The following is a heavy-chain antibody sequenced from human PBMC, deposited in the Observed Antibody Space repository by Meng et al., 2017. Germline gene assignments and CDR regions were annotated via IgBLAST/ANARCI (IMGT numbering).Heavy chain of an antibody. CDR2: IYYSGST. CDR3: ARDLRRYVAAAGSGGFDY. D-gene: IGHD6-13*01. J-gene: IGHJ4*02. Sequence: SETLSLTCTVSGGSISSSSYYWGWIRQPPGKGLEWIGSIYYSGSTYYNPSLKSRVTISVDTSKNQFSLKLSSVTAADTAVYYCARDLRRYVAAAGSGGFDYWGQGTLVTVSS. CDR1: GGSISSSSYY. V-gene: IGHV4-39*07.